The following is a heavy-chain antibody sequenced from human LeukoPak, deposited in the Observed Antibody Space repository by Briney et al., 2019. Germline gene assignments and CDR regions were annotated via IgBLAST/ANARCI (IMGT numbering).Heavy chain of an antibody. J-gene: IGHJ4*02. Sequence: PGGSLRLSCEASGFTFSSYWMHWVRQAPGKGLVWVSRINTDESSTSYADSVRGRFTISRDNAKNTLYLQMNSLRAEDTALYYCARAVSNSGWYGSVDYWGQGTLVTVSS. CDR2: INTDESST. D-gene: IGHD6-19*01. CDR1: GFTFSSYW. CDR3: ARAVSNSGWYGSVDY. V-gene: IGHV3-74*01.